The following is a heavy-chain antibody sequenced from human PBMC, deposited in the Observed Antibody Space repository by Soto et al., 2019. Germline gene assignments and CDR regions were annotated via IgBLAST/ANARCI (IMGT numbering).Heavy chain of an antibody. CDR1: GFTFSSYW. Sequence: GGSLRLSCAASGFTFSSYWMSWVRQAPGKGLEWVANIKQDGSEKYYVDSVKGRFTISRDNAKNSLYLQMNSLRAEDTAVYYCARDGPLGGYNSPNPFDYWGQGTLVTVSS. J-gene: IGHJ4*02. D-gene: IGHD1-20*01. CDR3: ARDGPLGGYNSPNPFDY. V-gene: IGHV3-7*01. CDR2: IKQDGSEK.